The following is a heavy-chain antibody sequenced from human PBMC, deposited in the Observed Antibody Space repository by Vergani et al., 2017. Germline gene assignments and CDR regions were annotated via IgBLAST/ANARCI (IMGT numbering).Heavy chain of an antibody. V-gene: IGHV3-23*01. CDR3: AKVPLSNYYYYYYMDV. CDR2: ISGSGGST. Sequence: EVQLLESGGGLAQPGGSLRLSCAASGFTFSSYAMSWVRQAPGKGLEWVSAISGSGGSTYYADSVKGRFTISRDNSKSTLYLQMNSLRAEDTAVYYCAKVPLSNYYYYYYMDVWGKGTTVTVSS. D-gene: IGHD4/OR15-4a*01. J-gene: IGHJ6*03. CDR1: GFTFSSYA.